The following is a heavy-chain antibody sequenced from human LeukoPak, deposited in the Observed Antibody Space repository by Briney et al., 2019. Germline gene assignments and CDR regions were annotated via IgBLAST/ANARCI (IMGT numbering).Heavy chain of an antibody. Sequence: ASVKVSCKGSGYNFSNYGISWVRQAPGQGLEWMGWISAYNRNTNYAQKLQDRVTLTTDTSTTTAYMELRSLRSDDTAVYYCALTGGIAARPDYYYYYMDVWGKGTTVTVSS. J-gene: IGHJ6*03. CDR1: GYNFSNYG. CDR3: ALTGGIAARPDYYYYYMDV. CDR2: ISAYNRNT. D-gene: IGHD6-6*01. V-gene: IGHV1-18*01.